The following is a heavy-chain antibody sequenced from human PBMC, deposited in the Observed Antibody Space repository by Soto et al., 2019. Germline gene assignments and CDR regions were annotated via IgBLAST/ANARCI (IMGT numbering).Heavy chain of an antibody. CDR2: ISGSGGST. CDR1: GFTFSSYA. J-gene: IGHJ6*03. V-gene: IGHV3-23*01. Sequence: EVQLLESGGGLVQPGGSLRLSCAASGFTFSSYAMSWVRQAPGKGLEWVSAISGSGGSTYYADSVKGRFTISRDNSKNTLSLQMNSLRAEDTAVYYCAKGVTYYYYYYMDVWGKGTTVTVSS. CDR3: AKGVTYYYYYYMDV.